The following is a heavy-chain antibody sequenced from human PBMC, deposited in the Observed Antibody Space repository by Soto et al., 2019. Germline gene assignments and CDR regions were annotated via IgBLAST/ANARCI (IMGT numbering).Heavy chain of an antibody. CDR2: ISYDGSNK. D-gene: IGHD6-19*01. CDR1: GFTFSSYA. CDR3: ARASVGSSGWF. J-gene: IGHJ4*02. V-gene: IGHV3-30-3*01. Sequence: GGSLRLSCAASGFTFSSYAMHWVRQAPGKGLECVAVISYDGSNKYYADSVKGRFTISRDNSKNTLYLQMNSLRAEDTAVYYCARASVGSSGWFWGQGTLVTVYS.